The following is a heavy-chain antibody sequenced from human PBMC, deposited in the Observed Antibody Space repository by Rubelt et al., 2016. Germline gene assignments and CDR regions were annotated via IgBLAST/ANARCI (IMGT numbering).Heavy chain of an antibody. CDR1: GGSISGYF. J-gene: IGHJ6*02. V-gene: IGHV4-34*01. CDR2: INHSGIT. D-gene: IGHD3-9*01. CDR3: ARVVLSQNSYYDILTGARRNYYYGMDV. Sequence: TVSGGSISGYFWSWIRQPPGKGLEWIGEINHSGITNYNPSLKSRVTVSLDTSKNQFSLKLSSVTAADTAVYYCARVVLSQNSYYDILTGARRNYYYGMDVWGQGTTVTVSS.